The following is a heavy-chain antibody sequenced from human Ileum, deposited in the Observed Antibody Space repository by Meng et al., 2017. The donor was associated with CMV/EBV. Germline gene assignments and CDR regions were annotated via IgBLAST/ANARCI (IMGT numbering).Heavy chain of an antibody. V-gene: IGHV3-74*01. CDR3: TRSLDY. J-gene: IGHJ4*02. CDR2: IDGDGGNT. Sequence: GESLKISCAASGFTFSSYWMYWVRQTPGKGLVYISRIDGDGGNTDYADSVKGRFAISRDNAKNSLYLQMNNLRAEDTAVYYCTRSLDYWGQGTLVTVSS. CDR1: GFTFSSYW.